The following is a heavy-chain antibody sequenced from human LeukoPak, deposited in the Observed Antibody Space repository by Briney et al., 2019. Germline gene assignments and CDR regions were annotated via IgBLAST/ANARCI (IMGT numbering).Heavy chain of an antibody. D-gene: IGHD1-26*01. CDR1: GGSVNTYY. Sequence: SETLSLTCSVSGGSVNTYYWSWIRQSAGKGLEWIGRIYNSGTTNYSPSLESRVTMSLDTSKNRFSLSLSSVTAADTAVYYCARGRLGATGHWRIDVWGRGTLVTVSS. CDR2: IYNSGTT. CDR3: ARGRLGATGHWRIDV. V-gene: IGHV4-4*07. J-gene: IGHJ2*01.